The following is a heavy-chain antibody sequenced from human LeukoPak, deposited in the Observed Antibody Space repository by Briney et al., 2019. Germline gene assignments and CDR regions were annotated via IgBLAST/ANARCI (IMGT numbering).Heavy chain of an antibody. Sequence: ASVKVSCKASGYTFTGYYMHWVRQAPGQGLEWMGIINPSGGSTSYAQKFQGRFTMTRDMSTSTVYMELSSLRFEDTAVYYCARDLDSSGLLHPSGPPSYYFDYWGQGTLVTVSS. V-gene: IGHV1-46*01. CDR2: INPSGGST. CDR3: ARDLDSSGLLHPSGPPSYYFDY. D-gene: IGHD3-22*01. CDR1: GYTFTGYY. J-gene: IGHJ4*02.